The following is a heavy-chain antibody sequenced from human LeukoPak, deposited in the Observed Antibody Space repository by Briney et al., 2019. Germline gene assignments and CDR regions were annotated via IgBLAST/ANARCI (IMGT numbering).Heavy chain of an antibody. D-gene: IGHD1-7*01. J-gene: IGHJ6*02. CDR1: GFFFSSYG. CDR3: AKSTRVNSRDYGMDV. Sequence: GRSLRLSCAASGFFFSSYGMHWVRQAPGKGLEWVAGTSYDGTNKFYGDSVKGRFTISRDNSQNTLCLQMDSLRAEDTAVYYCAKSTRVNSRDYGMDVWGQGTTVIVSS. CDR2: TSYDGTNK. V-gene: IGHV3-30*18.